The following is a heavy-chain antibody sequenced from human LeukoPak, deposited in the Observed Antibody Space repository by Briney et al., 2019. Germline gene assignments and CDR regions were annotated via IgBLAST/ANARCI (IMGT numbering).Heavy chain of an antibody. V-gene: IGHV4-59*01. J-gene: IGHJ5*02. CDR2: IYYSGST. Sequence: SETLSLTCTVSGGSISSYYWGWIRQPPGKGLEWIGYIYYSGSTNYNPSLKSRVTISVDTSKNQFSLKLSSVTAADTAVYYCARSLAAADNWFDPWGQGTLVTVSS. CDR3: ARSLAAADNWFDP. D-gene: IGHD6-13*01. CDR1: GGSISSYY.